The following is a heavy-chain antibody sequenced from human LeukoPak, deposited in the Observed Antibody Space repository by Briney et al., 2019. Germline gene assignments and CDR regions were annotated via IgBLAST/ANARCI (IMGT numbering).Heavy chain of an antibody. D-gene: IGHD3-9*01. CDR3: ARGDILTGYLY. CDR2: INHRGST. CDR1: GGSFSGYY. V-gene: IGHV4-34*01. Sequence: SETLSLTCAAYGGSFSGYYWSGIRQPPGKGLEWIGEINHRGSTKYNPSLKSRVTVSVGTSKNQFSLNLRSATAADTAVYYCARGDILTGYLYWGQGTLVTVSS. J-gene: IGHJ4*02.